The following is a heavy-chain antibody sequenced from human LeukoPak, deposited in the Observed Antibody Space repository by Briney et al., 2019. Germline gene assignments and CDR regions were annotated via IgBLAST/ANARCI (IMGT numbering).Heavy chain of an antibody. Sequence: GGSLRLSCAASGFTVSSNYMSWVRQAPGKGLEWVSVIYSGGSTYYADSVKGRFTISRDNSKNTLCLQMNSLRAEDTAVYYCAREGHYSNYFDYWGQGTLVTVSS. V-gene: IGHV3-66*02. D-gene: IGHD4-11*01. J-gene: IGHJ4*02. CDR3: AREGHYSNYFDY. CDR1: GFTVSSNY. CDR2: IYSGGST.